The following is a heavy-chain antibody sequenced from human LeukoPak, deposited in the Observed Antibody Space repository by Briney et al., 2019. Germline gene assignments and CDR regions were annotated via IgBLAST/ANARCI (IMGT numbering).Heavy chain of an antibody. CDR1: GFTFTTYG. CDR2: ISGSGGST. CDR3: AKHLVSSSGFYYYYYMDV. Sequence: GGSLRLSCSASGFTFTTYGMNWVRQAPGKGLEWVSAISGSGGSTYCADSVKGRFTISRDNSKNTLYLQMNSLRAEDTAVYYCAKHLVSSSGFYYYYYMDVWGKGTTVTVSS. V-gene: IGHV3-23*01. D-gene: IGHD6-19*01. J-gene: IGHJ6*03.